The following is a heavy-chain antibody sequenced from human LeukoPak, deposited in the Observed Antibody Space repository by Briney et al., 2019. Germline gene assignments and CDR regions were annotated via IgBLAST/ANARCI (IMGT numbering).Heavy chain of an antibody. V-gene: IGHV3-23*01. Sequence: GGSLRLSCAASGFIFKDYAMNWVRQAPGKGLQWVSSIHYSGRATYYADSVKGRFTIFRDNSKNTLYLQMNSLRAEDSAVYYCAKAANEKTANVTAARSYWYFDLWGRGALITVSS. CDR3: AKAANEKTANVTAARSYWYFDL. D-gene: IGHD6-13*01. CDR2: IHYSGRAT. J-gene: IGHJ2*01. CDR1: GFIFKDYA.